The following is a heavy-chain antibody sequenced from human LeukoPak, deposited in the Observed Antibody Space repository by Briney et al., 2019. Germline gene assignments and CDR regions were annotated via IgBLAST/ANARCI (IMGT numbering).Heavy chain of an antibody. Sequence: GGSLRLSCVASGFTFSSYEMNWVRQAPGKGLECVSYISRSGSIKYYADSVKGRFTISRDNAKNSLYLQVNSLRAEDTAVYYCARLHDYGDYEAYWGQGTLVTVS. D-gene: IGHD4-17*01. V-gene: IGHV3-48*03. J-gene: IGHJ4*02. CDR1: GFTFSSYE. CDR3: ARLHDYGDYEAY. CDR2: ISRSGSIK.